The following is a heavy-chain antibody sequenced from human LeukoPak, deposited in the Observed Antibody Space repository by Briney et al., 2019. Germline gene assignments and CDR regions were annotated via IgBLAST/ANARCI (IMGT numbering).Heavy chain of an antibody. V-gene: IGHV1-2*02. CDR2: IHPNSGAT. J-gene: IGHJ4*02. CDR3: ARDRCPSTSCYPFDY. Sequence: GASVKVSCKASGYTFIGNYMHWVRQAPGQGLEWMGWIHPNSGATNYAQKFQGRVTMTRDTSISTAYMELSRLRSGDTAIYFCARDRCPSTSCYPFDYWGQGTLVTVSS. D-gene: IGHD2-2*01. CDR1: GYTFIGNY.